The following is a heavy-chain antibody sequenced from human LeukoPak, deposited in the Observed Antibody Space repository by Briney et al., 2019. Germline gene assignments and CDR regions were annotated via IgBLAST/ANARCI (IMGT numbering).Heavy chain of an antibody. Sequence: GESLKISCKDSGYSFTSYWIGWVRQMPGKGLEWMGIIYPGDSDTRYSPSFQGQVTISADKSISTAYLQWSSLKASDTAMYYCARCSADPYYYYYMDVWGKGTTVTVSS. CDR3: ARCSADPYYYYYMDV. V-gene: IGHV5-51*01. CDR2: IYPGDSDT. J-gene: IGHJ6*03. CDR1: GYSFTSYW. D-gene: IGHD3-10*02.